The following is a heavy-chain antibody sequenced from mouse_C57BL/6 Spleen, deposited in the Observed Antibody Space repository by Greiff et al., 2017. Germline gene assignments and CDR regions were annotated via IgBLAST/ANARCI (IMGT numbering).Heavy chain of an antibody. CDR2: IYPSDSET. CDR3: ARGGLNYSNYYFDY. V-gene: IGHV1-61*01. CDR1: GYTFTSYW. J-gene: IGHJ2*01. D-gene: IGHD2-5*01. Sequence: VQLQQPGAELVRPGSSVKLSCKASGYTFTSYWMDWVKQRPGQGLEWIGNIYPSDSETHYNQKFKDKATLTVDKSSSTAYMQLSSLTSEDSAVYYCARGGLNYSNYYFDYWGQGTTLTVSS.